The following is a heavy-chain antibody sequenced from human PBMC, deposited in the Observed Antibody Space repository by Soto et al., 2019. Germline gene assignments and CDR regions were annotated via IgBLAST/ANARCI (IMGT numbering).Heavy chain of an antibody. D-gene: IGHD5-12*01. CDR2: IYYSGST. J-gene: IGHJ4*02. CDR3: ARVPGYSGYDLAFDY. Sequence: TCTVSGGSISSGDYYWSWIRQPPGKGLEWIGYIYYSGSTYYNPSLKSRVTISVDTSKNQFSLKLSSVTAADTAVYYCARVPGYSGYDLAFDYWGQGTLVTVSS. V-gene: IGHV4-30-4*01. CDR1: GGSISSGDYY.